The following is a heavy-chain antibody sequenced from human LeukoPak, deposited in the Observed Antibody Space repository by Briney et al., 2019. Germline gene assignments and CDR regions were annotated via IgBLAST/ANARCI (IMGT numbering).Heavy chain of an antibody. CDR3: ARDGDYCSGGSCYSI. CDR1: GGSISTYY. J-gene: IGHJ4*02. CDR2: IYYSGST. Sequence: SETLSLTCSVSGGSISTYYWSWIRQPPGKGLEWIGHIYYSGSTKYNPSLKSRVTISEDTSKNQFSLKLSSVTAADTAVYYCARDGDYCSGGSCYSIWGQGTLVTVSS. V-gene: IGHV4-59*01. D-gene: IGHD2-15*01.